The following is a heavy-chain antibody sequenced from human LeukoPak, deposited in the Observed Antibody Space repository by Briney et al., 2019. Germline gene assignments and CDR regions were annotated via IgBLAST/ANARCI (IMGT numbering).Heavy chain of an antibody. CDR1: GGSISSYY. Sequence: SETLSLTCTVSGGSISSYYWSWIRQPPGKGPEWIGYIYYSGSTNYNPSLKSRVTISVDTSKNQFSLKLSSVAAADTAVYYCAREGAGYDSSGYYDYWGQGTLVTVSS. D-gene: IGHD3-22*01. CDR2: IYYSGST. J-gene: IGHJ4*02. V-gene: IGHV4-59*01. CDR3: AREGAGYDSSGYYDY.